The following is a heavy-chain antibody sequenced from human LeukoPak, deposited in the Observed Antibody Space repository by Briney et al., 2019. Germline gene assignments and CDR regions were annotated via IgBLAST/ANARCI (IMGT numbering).Heavy chain of an antibody. CDR1: GFTFSSYA. CDR2: ISGSGGST. D-gene: IGHD3-22*01. V-gene: IGHV3-23*01. Sequence: PGGSLRLSCAASGFTFSSYAMSWFRQAPGKGLEWVLAISGSGGSTHYADSVKGRFTISRDNSKNTLYLQMNSLRAEDTAVYYCVKLRYTYYYDSSGFSRVYWGQGTLVTVSS. J-gene: IGHJ4*02. CDR3: VKLRYTYYYDSSGFSRVY.